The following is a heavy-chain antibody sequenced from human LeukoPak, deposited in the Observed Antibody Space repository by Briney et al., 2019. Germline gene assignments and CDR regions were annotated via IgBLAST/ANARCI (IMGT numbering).Heavy chain of an antibody. CDR1: GGTFSSYA. Sequence: SVKVSCKASGGTFSSYAVSWVRQAPGQGLEWMGGIIPIFGTANYAQKFQGRVTITADESTSTAYMELSSLRSEDTAVYYCARGGGYYGSGSYGYWGQGTLVTVSS. D-gene: IGHD3-10*01. CDR2: IIPIFGTA. J-gene: IGHJ4*02. V-gene: IGHV1-69*13. CDR3: ARGGGYYGSGSYGY.